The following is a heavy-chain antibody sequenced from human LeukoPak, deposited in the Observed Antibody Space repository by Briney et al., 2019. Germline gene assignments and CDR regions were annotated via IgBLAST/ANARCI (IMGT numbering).Heavy chain of an antibody. CDR2: IYPGDSDT. Sequence: GESLRISCKGVGYRFTSYWIGWVRQMPGKGLEWMGVIYPGDSDTRYSPSFQGQVTISADKSISTAYLQWSSLKASDTAMYYCARQSSAVTLDYWGQGTLVTVSS. CDR1: GYRFTSYW. V-gene: IGHV5-51*01. J-gene: IGHJ4*02. D-gene: IGHD4-17*01. CDR3: ARQSSAVTLDY.